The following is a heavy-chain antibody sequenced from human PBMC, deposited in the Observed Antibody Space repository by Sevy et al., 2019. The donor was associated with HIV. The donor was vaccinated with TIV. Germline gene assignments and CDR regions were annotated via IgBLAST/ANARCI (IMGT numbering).Heavy chain of an antibody. J-gene: IGHJ1*01. Sequence: GGSLRLSCAASGFTFSSYAMHWVRQAPGKGLEWVAVISYDGSNKYYADSVKGRFTISRDNSKNTLYLQMDSLGAEDTAVYYCARDLRYYYDSSGYYPTEYFQHWGQGTLVTVSS. V-gene: IGHV3-30*04. D-gene: IGHD3-22*01. CDR1: GFTFSSYA. CDR2: ISYDGSNK. CDR3: ARDLRYYYDSSGYYPTEYFQH.